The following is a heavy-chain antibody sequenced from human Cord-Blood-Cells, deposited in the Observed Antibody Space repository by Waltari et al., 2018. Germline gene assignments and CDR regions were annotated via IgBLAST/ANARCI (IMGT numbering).Heavy chain of an antibody. D-gene: IGHD3-22*01. Sequence: QVQLQESGPGLVKPSETLSLTCTVSGGSISSYYWSWIRQPPGKGLEWIGYIYYSGSINYNPALKSRVTISVDTSKNQFSLKLSSVTAADTAVYYCARGGPYDSSGYYDYWGQGTLVTVSS. V-gene: IGHV4-59*01. CDR1: GGSISSYY. J-gene: IGHJ4*02. CDR2: IYYSGSI. CDR3: ARGGPYDSSGYYDY.